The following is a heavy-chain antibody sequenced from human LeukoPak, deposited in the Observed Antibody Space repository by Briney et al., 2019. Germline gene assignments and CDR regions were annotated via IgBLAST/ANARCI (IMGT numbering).Heavy chain of an antibody. CDR2: INPNSGDT. CDR1: GYTFTDYH. J-gene: IGHJ4*02. Sequence: GGSVKVSCKAFGYTFTDYHMHWVRQAPGQGLEWMGWINPNSGDTNYGQKFQGRFTMTRDTTISTAYMELSRLRSDDTAVFYCATLMAYLDYWGQGTLVPAFS. CDR3: ATLMAYLDY. V-gene: IGHV1-2*02. D-gene: IGHD2-8*01.